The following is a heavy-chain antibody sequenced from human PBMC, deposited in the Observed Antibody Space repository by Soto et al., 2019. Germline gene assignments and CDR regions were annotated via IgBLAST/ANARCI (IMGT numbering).Heavy chain of an antibody. CDR3: ATHPPATIKYDFWRPFDS. Sequence: GESLKISCKGSGYSFTSYWIGWVRQMPGKGLEWMGIIYPGDSDTRYSPSFQGQVTISADTSISTAYLQWSSLKASDTAMYYCATHPPATIKYDFWRPFDSWGQGTLVTVAS. V-gene: IGHV5-51*01. D-gene: IGHD3-3*01. CDR2: IYPGDSDT. J-gene: IGHJ4*02. CDR1: GYSFTSYW.